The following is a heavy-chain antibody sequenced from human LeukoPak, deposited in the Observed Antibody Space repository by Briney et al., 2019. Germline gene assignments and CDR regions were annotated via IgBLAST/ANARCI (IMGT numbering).Heavy chain of an antibody. J-gene: IGHJ4*02. CDR2: INPNSGGT. D-gene: IGHD3-3*01. Sequence: GASVKVSCKASGYTFTGYYMHWVRQAPGQGLEWMGWINPNSGGTNYAQKFQGRVTMTRDTSISTAYMELSRLRSDDTAVYYCAKADFGVVIGTLDYWGQGTLVTVSS. CDR1: GYTFTGYY. V-gene: IGHV1-2*02. CDR3: AKADFGVVIGTLDY.